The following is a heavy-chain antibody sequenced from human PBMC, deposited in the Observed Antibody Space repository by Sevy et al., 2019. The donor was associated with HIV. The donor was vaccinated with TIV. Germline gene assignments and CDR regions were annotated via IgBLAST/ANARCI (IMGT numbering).Heavy chain of an antibody. V-gene: IGHV3-23*01. CDR3: AREGCTKPHDY. J-gene: IGHJ4*02. Sequence: GGSLRLSCAASGFTFSKYSMSWVRQPPGKGLEWVSTLFFGCGKINYADSVKGRFSFSRDNSKGSGYLQMNNLGPDDTAVYYCAREGCTKPHDYWGQGTLVTVSS. CDR1: GFTFSKYS. D-gene: IGHD2-8*01. CDR2: LFFGCGKI.